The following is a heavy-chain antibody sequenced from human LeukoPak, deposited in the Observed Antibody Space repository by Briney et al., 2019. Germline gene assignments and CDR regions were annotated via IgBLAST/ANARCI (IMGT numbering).Heavy chain of an antibody. CDR1: GGSFGGYY. CDR3: ARAPGDSSGYYDY. Sequence: SETLSLTCAVYGGSFGGYYWSWIRQPPGKGLEWIGEINHSGSTNYNPSLKSRVTISVDTSKNQFSLKLSSVTAADTAVYYCARAPGDSSGYYDYWGQGTLVTVSS. D-gene: IGHD3-22*01. V-gene: IGHV4-34*01. J-gene: IGHJ4*02. CDR2: INHSGST.